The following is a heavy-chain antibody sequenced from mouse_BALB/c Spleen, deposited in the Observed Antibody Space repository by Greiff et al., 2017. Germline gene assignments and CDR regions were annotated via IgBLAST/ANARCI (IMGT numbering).Heavy chain of an antibody. CDR3: AREYGNYDWFAY. Sequence: EVHLVESGGGLVQPGGSRKLSCAASGFTFSSFGMHWVRQSPEKGLEWVAYISSGSSTIYYADTVKGRFTISRDNPKNTLFLQMTSLRSEDTAMYYCAREYGNYDWFAYWGKGTLVTVSA. J-gene: IGHJ3*01. V-gene: IGHV5-17*02. CDR2: ISSGSSTI. D-gene: IGHD2-1*01. CDR1: GFTFSSFG.